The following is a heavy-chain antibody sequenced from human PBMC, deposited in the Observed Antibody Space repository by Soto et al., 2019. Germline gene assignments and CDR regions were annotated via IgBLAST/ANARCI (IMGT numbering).Heavy chain of an antibody. V-gene: IGHV5-51*01. D-gene: IGHD3-22*01. Sequence: PGESLKISCKGSGYSFTSYWIGWVRQMPGKGLEWMGIIYPGDSDTRYSPSFQGQVTISADKSISTAYLQWSSLKASDTAMYYCARPPDYYDSSGYYGDAFDIWGQGTMVTVSS. CDR1: GYSFTSYW. J-gene: IGHJ3*02. CDR2: IYPGDSDT. CDR3: ARPPDYYDSSGYYGDAFDI.